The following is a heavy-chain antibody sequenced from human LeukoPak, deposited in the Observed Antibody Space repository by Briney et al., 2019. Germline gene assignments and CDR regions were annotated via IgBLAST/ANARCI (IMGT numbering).Heavy chain of an antibody. CDR3: ARTEEGTDFDY. Sequence: KPGRSLRLSCTASGFTFGDYAMSWFRQAPGKGLEWVSYISSSGSTIYYADSVKGRFTISRDNAKNSLYLQMDSLRAEDTAVYYCARTEEGTDFDYWGQGTLVTVSS. D-gene: IGHD1-14*01. V-gene: IGHV3-11*04. CDR2: ISSSGSTI. CDR1: GFTFGDYA. J-gene: IGHJ4*02.